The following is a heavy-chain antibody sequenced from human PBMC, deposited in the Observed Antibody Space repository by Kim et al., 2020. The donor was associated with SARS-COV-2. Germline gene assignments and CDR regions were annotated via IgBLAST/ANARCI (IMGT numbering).Heavy chain of an antibody. V-gene: IGHV3-73*01. CDR1: GFIFSGSA. D-gene: IGHD3-22*01. CDR2: IRDNAKSYAT. Sequence: GGSLRLSCAASGFIFSGSAVHWVRQASGKGLEWVGRIRDNAKSYATAYAASVKGRFTISRDDSKNTAYLQMNSLKIEDTAVYYCVPADGSGYYDYWGQGSLVTVSS. J-gene: IGHJ4*02. CDR3: VPADGSGYYDY.